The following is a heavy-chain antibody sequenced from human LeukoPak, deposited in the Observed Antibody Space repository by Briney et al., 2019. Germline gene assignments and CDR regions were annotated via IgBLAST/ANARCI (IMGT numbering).Heavy chain of an antibody. CDR1: GFTFSCYA. CDR3: AKDRVSPGFNWFDP. Sequence: GGSLRLSCAASGFTFSCYAMSWVRQAPGKGLEWVSAISGSGGSTYYADSVKGRFTISRDNSKNTLYLQMNSLRAEDSAVYYCAKDRVSPGFNWFDPWGQGTLVTVSS. CDR2: ISGSGGST. J-gene: IGHJ5*02. V-gene: IGHV3-23*01. D-gene: IGHD3-16*01.